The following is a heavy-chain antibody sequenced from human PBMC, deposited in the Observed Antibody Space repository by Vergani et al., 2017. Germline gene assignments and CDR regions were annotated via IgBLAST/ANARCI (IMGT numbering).Heavy chain of an antibody. CDR1: GGSISSGDYY. D-gene: IGHD3-22*01. CDR3: ARDISGGYYDSSGYLNAFDI. Sequence: QVQLQESGPGLVKPSQTLSLTCTVSGGSISSGDYYWSWIRQPPGKGLEWIGYIYYSGSTYYNPSLKSRVTISVDTSKNQFSLTLSSVTAADTAVYYCARDISGGYYDSSGYLNAFDIWGQGTMVTVSS. J-gene: IGHJ3*02. CDR2: IYYSGST. V-gene: IGHV4-30-4*08.